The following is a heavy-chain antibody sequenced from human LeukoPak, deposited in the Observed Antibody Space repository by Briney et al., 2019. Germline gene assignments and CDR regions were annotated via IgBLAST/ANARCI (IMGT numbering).Heavy chain of an antibody. CDR2: VNHSGST. D-gene: IGHD2-15*01. V-gene: IGHV4-34*01. J-gene: IGHJ4*02. CDR1: GGSFSDFY. Sequence: PSETLSLTCAVYGGSFSDFYWSWIRQPPGKGLEWIGEVNHSGSTNYSPSLKSRVTISVDTSKNQFSLKLSSVTAADTAVYYCARWLDCSGGSCHNSFDYWGQGTLVTVSS. CDR3: ARWLDCSGGSCHNSFDY.